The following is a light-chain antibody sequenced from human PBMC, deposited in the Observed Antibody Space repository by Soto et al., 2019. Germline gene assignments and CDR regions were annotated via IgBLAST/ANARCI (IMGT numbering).Light chain of an antibody. V-gene: IGKV2-30*01. Sequence: DVVMTQSPLSLPVTLGQPASISCRSSQSLVYTDGNTYLNWFHQRPGQSPRRLIYQVSTRDSGVPDRFSGGGSGTDFTLKIDRVEAEDVGVYYCMQALQSPLTFGGGTKVEIK. CDR3: MQALQSPLT. CDR2: QVS. J-gene: IGKJ4*01. CDR1: QSLVYTDGNTY.